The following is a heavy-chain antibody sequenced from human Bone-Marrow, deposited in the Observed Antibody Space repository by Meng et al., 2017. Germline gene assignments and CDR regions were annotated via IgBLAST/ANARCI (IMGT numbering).Heavy chain of an antibody. CDR3: ARAGYSSGWFAVRTAYYYGMDV. CDR1: GFNFSSSE. Sequence: GESLKISCEVSGFNFSSSEMNWVRQAPGKGLEWVSYISNSGSLKYYADSVKGRFTISRDNAKNAVYLQMNSLRAEDTAVYYCARAGYSSGWFAVRTAYYYGMDVWGQGTTVTVSS. J-gene: IGHJ6*02. V-gene: IGHV3-48*03. CDR2: ISNSGSLK. D-gene: IGHD6-19*01.